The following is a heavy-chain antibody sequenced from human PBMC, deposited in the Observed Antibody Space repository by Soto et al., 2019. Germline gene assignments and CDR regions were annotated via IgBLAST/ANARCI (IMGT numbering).Heavy chain of an antibody. CDR1: GFTFSSYG. Sequence: GGSLRLSCAASGFTFSSYGMHWVRQAPGKGLEWVAVIWYDGSNKYYADSVKGRFTISRDNSKNTLYLQMNSLRAEDTAVYYCARSLGYCSSTSCGPRTYYYGLDVWGQGTTVTVSS. V-gene: IGHV3-33*01. J-gene: IGHJ6*02. D-gene: IGHD2-2*01. CDR2: IWYDGSNK. CDR3: ARSLGYCSSTSCGPRTYYYGLDV.